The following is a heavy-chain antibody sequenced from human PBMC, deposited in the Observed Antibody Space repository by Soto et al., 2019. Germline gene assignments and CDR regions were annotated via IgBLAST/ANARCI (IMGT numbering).Heavy chain of an antibody. D-gene: IGHD7-27*01. Sequence: GGSLRLSCAASGFTFSSYSMNWVRQAPGKGLEWVSSISSSSSYIYYADSVKGRFTISRDNAKNSLYLQMNSLRAEDTAVYYCAREITGGPRDYYYYRLDVWGHGTTVTVSS. CDR3: AREITGGPRDYYYYRLDV. CDR2: ISSSSSYI. CDR1: GFTFSSYS. V-gene: IGHV3-21*01. J-gene: IGHJ6*02.